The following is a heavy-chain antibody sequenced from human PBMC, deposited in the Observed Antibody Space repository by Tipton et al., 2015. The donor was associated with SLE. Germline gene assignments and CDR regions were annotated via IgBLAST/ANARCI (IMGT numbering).Heavy chain of an antibody. Sequence: TLSLTCTVSGGSISRSSNYWGWIRQPPGKGLEWIASIYHTGSTYYNSSLKSRVTISVDTSKNQFSLNLNSVNAADTAVYYCALRGGGSSSDYWGQGTLVSVSS. J-gene: IGHJ4*02. CDR3: ALRGGGSSSDY. CDR1: GGSISRSSNY. CDR2: IYHTGST. V-gene: IGHV4-39*07. D-gene: IGHD2-15*01.